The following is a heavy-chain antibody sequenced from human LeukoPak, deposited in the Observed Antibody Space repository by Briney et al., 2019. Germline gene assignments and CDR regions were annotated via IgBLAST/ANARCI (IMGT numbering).Heavy chain of an antibody. V-gene: IGHV3-23*01. Sequence: GGSLRLSCAASGFTFSSYAMSWVRQAPGKGLEWVSAIRGSGGSTYYADSVKGRFTISRDNSKNTLYLQMNSLRAEDTAVYYCAKDRYCSGGSCYSADYFDYWGQGTLVTVSS. CDR1: GFTFSSYA. CDR2: IRGSGGST. J-gene: IGHJ4*02. D-gene: IGHD2-15*01. CDR3: AKDRYCSGGSCYSADYFDY.